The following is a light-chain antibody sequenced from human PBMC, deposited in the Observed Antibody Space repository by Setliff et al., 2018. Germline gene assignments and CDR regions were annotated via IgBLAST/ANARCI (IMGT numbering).Light chain of an antibody. CDR1: QDVRNY. J-gene: IGKJ1*01. V-gene: IGKV1-9*01. CDR2: AAS. CDR3: QQLNSPVT. Sequence: DIPLIQSPSFLSASAGDRVTITCRASQDVRNYLAWFQQESGKAPKLLIYAASTLQSGVPARFSGSASGTEFTLTINSLQPEDFATYYCQQLNSPVTFGQGTKVDIK.